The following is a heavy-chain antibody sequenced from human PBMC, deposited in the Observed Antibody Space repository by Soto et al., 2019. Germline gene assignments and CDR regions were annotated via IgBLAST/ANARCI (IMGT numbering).Heavy chain of an antibody. CDR2: ISGSGGST. CDR3: AESARHIVVVTAITY. V-gene: IGHV3-23*01. D-gene: IGHD2-21*02. Sequence: GGSLRLSCAASGFTFSSYAMSWVRQAPGKGLEWVSAISGSGGSTYYADSVKGRFTISRDNSKNTLYLQMNSLRAEDTAVYYCAESARHIVVVTAITYRGQGTLVTVSS. CDR1: GFTFSSYA. J-gene: IGHJ4*02.